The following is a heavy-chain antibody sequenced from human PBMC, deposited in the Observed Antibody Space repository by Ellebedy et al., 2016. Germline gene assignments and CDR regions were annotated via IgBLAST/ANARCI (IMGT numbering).Heavy chain of an antibody. D-gene: IGHD5-18*01. CDR3: ARAPFLYTYAYGY. CDR1: GGSFSDYY. CDR2: INHGGST. J-gene: IGHJ4*02. V-gene: IGHV4-34*01. Sequence: SETLSLTXAVYGGSFSDYYWTWIRQPPGEGLEWIGEINHGGSTNYNPSLKSRLTISVDTSKNQFSLKLSSVTAADTAVYYCARAPFLYTYAYGYWGQGTLVTVSS.